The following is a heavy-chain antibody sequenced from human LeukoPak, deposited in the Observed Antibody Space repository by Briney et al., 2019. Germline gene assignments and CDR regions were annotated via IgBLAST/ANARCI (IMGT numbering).Heavy chain of an antibody. D-gene: IGHD2-15*01. CDR3: ARLVVVVVAATLLLYYFDY. V-gene: IGHV1-18*01. CDR1: GYTFTSYG. J-gene: IGHJ4*02. CDR2: LSAYNGNT. Sequence: ASVEVSCKAAGYTFTSYGISWVRQAPGQGLEWMGWLSAYNGNTNYAQKLQGRVTMTTDTSTSTAYMELRSLRSDDTAVYYCARLVVVVVAATLLLYYFDYWGQGTLVTVSS.